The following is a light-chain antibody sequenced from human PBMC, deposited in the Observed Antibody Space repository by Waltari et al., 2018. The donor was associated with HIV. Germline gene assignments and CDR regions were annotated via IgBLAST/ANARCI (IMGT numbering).Light chain of an antibody. CDR2: DAS. CDR3: QQRSNWPPFT. V-gene: IGKV3-11*01. J-gene: IGKJ4*01. Sequence: ATLSCRASQSVSSYLAWYQQKPGQAPRLLIYDASNRATGIPARFSGSGSGTDFTLTISSLEPEDFAVYYCQQRSNWPPFTFGGGTKVEIK. CDR1: QSVSSY.